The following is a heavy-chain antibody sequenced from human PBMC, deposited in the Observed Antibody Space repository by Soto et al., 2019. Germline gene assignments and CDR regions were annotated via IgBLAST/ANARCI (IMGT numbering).Heavy chain of an antibody. Sequence: WESLRVWCKGSGYTFTGYWIGWVRQMPGKGLEWMGSIYPADSDSRYSPSFQGQVTISADKSISTAYLQWSSLKASDTAMYYCARRSGNYQYYYYYGMDVWGQGTTVTVSS. CDR3: ARRSGNYQYYYYYGMDV. CDR2: IYPADSDS. V-gene: IGHV5-51*01. CDR1: GYTFTGYW. J-gene: IGHJ6*02. D-gene: IGHD4-4*01.